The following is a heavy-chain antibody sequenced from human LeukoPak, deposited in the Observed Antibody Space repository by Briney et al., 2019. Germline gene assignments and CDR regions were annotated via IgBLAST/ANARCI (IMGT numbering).Heavy chain of an antibody. D-gene: IGHD6-19*01. J-gene: IGHJ4*02. CDR3: ARESSGWYTIAGGFDY. V-gene: IGHV3-7*01. CDR2: IKQDGSEK. Sequence: GGSLRLSCAASGFTFSSYWMSWVRQAPGKGLEWVANIKQDGSEKYYVDSVKGRFTISRDNAKNSLYLQMNSLRAEDTAVYYCARESSGWYTIAGGFDYWGQGTLVTVSS. CDR1: GFTFSSYW.